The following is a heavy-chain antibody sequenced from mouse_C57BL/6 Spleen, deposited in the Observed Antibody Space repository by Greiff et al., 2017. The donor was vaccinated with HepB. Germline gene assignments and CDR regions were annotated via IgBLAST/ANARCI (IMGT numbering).Heavy chain of an antibody. CDR1: GFTFTDYY. CDR2: IRNKANGYTT. J-gene: IGHJ4*01. V-gene: IGHV7-3*01. CDR3: ARSPFAYAMDY. Sequence: DVMLVESGGGLVQPGGSLSLSCAASGFTFTDYYMSWVRQPPGKALELLGFIRNKANGYTTEYSASVKGRFTISRDNSQSILYLQMNALRAEDSATYYCARSPFAYAMDYWGQGTSVTVSS.